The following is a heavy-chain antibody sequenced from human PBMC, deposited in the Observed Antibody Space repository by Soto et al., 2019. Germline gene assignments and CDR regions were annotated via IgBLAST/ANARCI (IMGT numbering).Heavy chain of an antibody. CDR1: GFTFSSYA. D-gene: IGHD2-2*01. J-gene: IGHJ6*02. CDR3: AKDLVSHYYYSGMDV. V-gene: IGHV3-23*01. Sequence: GGSLRLSCAASGFTFSSYAMSWVRQAPGKGLEWVSAISGSGGSTYYADSVKGRFTISRDNSKNTLYLQMNSLRAEDTAVYYCAKDLVSHYYYSGMDVWGQGTTVTVSS. CDR2: ISGSGGST.